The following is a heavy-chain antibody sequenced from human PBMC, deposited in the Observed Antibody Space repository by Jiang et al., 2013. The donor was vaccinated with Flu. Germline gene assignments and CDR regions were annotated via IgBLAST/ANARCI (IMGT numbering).Heavy chain of an antibody. CDR3: ARGDVLDAFDI. J-gene: IGHJ3*02. V-gene: IGHV4-59*01. Sequence: LLKPSETLSLTCTVSGGSISSYYWSWIRQPPGKGLEWIGYIYYSGSTNYNPSLKSRVTISVDTSKNQFSLKLSSVTAADTAVYYCARGDVLDAFDIWGQGTMVTVSS. CDR2: IYYSGST. CDR1: GGSISSYY. D-gene: IGHD2-8*01.